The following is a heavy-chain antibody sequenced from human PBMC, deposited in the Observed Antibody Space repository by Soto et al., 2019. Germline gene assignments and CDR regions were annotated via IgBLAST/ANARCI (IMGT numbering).Heavy chain of an antibody. CDR1: GYTFTSYG. J-gene: IGHJ4*02. CDR3: AGDEAWFGELLRVIADY. D-gene: IGHD3-10*01. Sequence: ASVKVSCKASGYTFTSYGISWVRQAPGQGLEWMGWISAYNGNTNYAQKLQGRVTMTTDTSTSTAYMELRSLRSDDTAVYYCAGDEAWFGELLRVIADYWGQGTLVTVSS. CDR2: ISAYNGNT. V-gene: IGHV1-18*04.